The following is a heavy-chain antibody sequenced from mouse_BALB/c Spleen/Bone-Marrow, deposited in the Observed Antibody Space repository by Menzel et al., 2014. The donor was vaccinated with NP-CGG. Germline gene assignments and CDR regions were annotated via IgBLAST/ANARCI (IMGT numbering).Heavy chain of an antibody. Sequence: QVQLKDSGPGLVAPSQSLSITCTVSGFSLTSNGVSWIRQPPGKGLEWLGVIWGDGSTKYHSALISRLSFTKDNSKSQVFLKLNSLHTDDTATYYCAKPEDGYAMDYWGQGTSVTVSS. J-gene: IGHJ4*01. D-gene: IGHD2-3*01. CDR1: GFSLTSNG. CDR2: IWGDGST. V-gene: IGHV2-3*01. CDR3: AKPEDGYAMDY.